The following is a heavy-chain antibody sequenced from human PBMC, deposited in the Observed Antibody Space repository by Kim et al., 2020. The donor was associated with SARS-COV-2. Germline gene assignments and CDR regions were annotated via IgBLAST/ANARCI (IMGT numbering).Heavy chain of an antibody. CDR2: IYYSGST. CDR1: GGSISSGGYY. D-gene: IGHD6-6*01. V-gene: IGHV4-31*03. Sequence: SETLSLTCTVSGGSISSGGYYWSWIRQHPGKGLEWIGYIYYSGSTYYNPSLKSRVTISVDTSKNQFSLKLSSVTAADTAVYYCARVGSSSSGPGYGYWGQGTLVTVSS. J-gene: IGHJ4*02. CDR3: ARVGSSSSGPGYGY.